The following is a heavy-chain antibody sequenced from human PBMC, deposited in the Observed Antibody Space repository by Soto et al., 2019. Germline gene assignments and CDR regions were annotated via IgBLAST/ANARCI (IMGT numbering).Heavy chain of an antibody. V-gene: IGHV1-2*02. J-gene: IGHJ6*02. CDR3: ARGRIDITGTTGYYYYGMDV. CDR2: INPNSGGT. CDR1: GYTFTGYY. Sequence: ASVKVSCKASGYTFTGYYMHWVRQAPGQGLERMGWINPNSGGTNYAQKFQGRVTMTRDTSISTAYMELSRLRSDDTAVYYCARGRIDITGTTGYYYYGMDVWGQGTTVTVSS. D-gene: IGHD1-7*01.